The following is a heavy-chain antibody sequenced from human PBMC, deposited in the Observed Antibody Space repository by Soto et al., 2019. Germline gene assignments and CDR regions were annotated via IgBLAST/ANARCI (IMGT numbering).Heavy chain of an antibody. CDR1: GYSFTSYW. CDR3: ARSGYSYGPSGVNGMVV. J-gene: IGHJ6*02. V-gene: IGHV5-51*01. CDR2: IYPGDSDT. D-gene: IGHD5-18*01. Sequence: GESLKISCKGSGYSFTSYWIGWVRQMPGKGLEWMGIIYPGDSDTRYSPSFQGQVTISADKSISTAYLQWSSLKASDTAMYYCARSGYSYGPSGVNGMVVLGQGPTVNVS.